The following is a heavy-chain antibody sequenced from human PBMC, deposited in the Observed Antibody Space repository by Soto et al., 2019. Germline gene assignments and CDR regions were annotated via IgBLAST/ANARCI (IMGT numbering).Heavy chain of an antibody. D-gene: IGHD6-13*01. J-gene: IGHJ4*02. CDR1: GFTFGDYA. V-gene: IGHV3-49*04. CDR3: TRWVAAAAFDY. Sequence: GGSLRLSCTASGFTFGDYAMSWVRQAPGKGLEWGGFIRRKAYGGTTEYAASVKGRLTISRDDSKSIAYLQMNSLKTEDTAVYYCTRWVAAAAFDYWGQGTLVTVSS. CDR2: IRRKAYGGTT.